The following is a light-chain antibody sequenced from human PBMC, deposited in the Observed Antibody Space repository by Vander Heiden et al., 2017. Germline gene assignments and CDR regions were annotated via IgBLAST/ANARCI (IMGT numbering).Light chain of an antibody. CDR3: QQRSNWPPKWT. Sequence: EIVVTQSPSTLSLSPGERATLSCRASQSVSSYLAWYQQKPGQAPRLLIYDASDRATGIPARFSGSGSGTDFTLTISSLDPEDFAVYYCQQRSNWPPKWTFGQGTKVEIK. CDR1: QSVSSY. V-gene: IGKV3-11*01. CDR2: DAS. J-gene: IGKJ1*01.